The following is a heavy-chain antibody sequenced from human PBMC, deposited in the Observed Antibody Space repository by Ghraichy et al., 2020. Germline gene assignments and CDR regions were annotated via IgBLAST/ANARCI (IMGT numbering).Heavy chain of an antibody. CDR3: ARRYGSSWYTSPDFDY. CDR1: GGSISSSTSY. J-gene: IGHJ4*02. Sequence: LSLTCTVSGGSISSSTSYWDWIRQPPGKGLEWIGSIHYRGSTYYNSSLKSRVTMSVDTSNNQFSLRLSSLTAADTALYYCARRYGSSWYTSPDFDYWGQGTLVTVSS. V-gene: IGHV4-39*01. CDR2: IHYRGST. D-gene: IGHD6-13*01.